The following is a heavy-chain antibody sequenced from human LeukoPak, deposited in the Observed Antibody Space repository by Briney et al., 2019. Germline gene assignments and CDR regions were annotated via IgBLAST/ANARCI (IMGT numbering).Heavy chain of an antibody. V-gene: IGHV1-69*05. J-gene: IGHJ3*02. D-gene: IGHD3-9*01. CDR3: ARGEYYDILTGYYNVSAFDI. CDR1: GGTFSSYA. Sequence: SVKVSCKASGGTFSSYAISWVRQAPGQGLEWMGRIIPIFGTANYAQKFQGRVTITTDEFPSTTYMELRSLRSEDTAVYYCARGEYYDILTGYYNVSAFDIWGQGTMVTVSS. CDR2: IIPIFGTA.